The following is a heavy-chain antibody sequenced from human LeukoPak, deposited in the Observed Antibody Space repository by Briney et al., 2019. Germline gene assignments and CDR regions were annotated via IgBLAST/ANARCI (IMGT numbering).Heavy chain of an antibody. D-gene: IGHD2-15*01. CDR3: ARGAYCSDDSCPGAFDI. J-gene: IGHJ3*02. Sequence: GGSLRLSCAASGFAFSTYAMYWVRQAPGKGLEWVTVIWYDGSNKYYADSVKGRFTISRDNSKNTLYLQMNSLRAEDTAVYYCARGAYCSDDSCPGAFDIWGQGTMVTLSS. CDR2: IWYDGSNK. CDR1: GFAFSTYA. V-gene: IGHV3-33*01.